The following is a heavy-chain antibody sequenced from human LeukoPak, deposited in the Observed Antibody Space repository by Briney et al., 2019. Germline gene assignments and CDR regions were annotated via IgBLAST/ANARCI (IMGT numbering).Heavy chain of an antibody. CDR3: AGQKDPRPIDY. Sequence: ASVKVSCLASGFPFLAYYMHWVRQAPGQGLEWMGWVNPASGGTNYSQKFQGRVTMTRDTSIATAYMELNELTSDDTAVYYCAGQKDPRPIDYWGQGTLVTVSS. J-gene: IGHJ4*02. V-gene: IGHV1-2*02. CDR1: GFPFLAYY. CDR2: VNPASGGT.